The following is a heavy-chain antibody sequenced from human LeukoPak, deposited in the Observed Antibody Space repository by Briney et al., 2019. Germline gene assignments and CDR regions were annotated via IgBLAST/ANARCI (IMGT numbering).Heavy chain of an antibody. CDR3: AREVVDYYDSSGYLDY. CDR2: ISYDGSNK. CDR1: GFTFSSYA. J-gene: IGHJ4*02. Sequence: PGGSLRLSCAASGFTFSSYAMHWVRQAPGKGLEWVAVISYDGSNKYYADSVKGRFTISRDNSKNTLYLQMNSLRAEDTAVYYCAREVVDYYDSSGYLDYWGQGTLVTVSS. V-gene: IGHV3-30*04. D-gene: IGHD3-22*01.